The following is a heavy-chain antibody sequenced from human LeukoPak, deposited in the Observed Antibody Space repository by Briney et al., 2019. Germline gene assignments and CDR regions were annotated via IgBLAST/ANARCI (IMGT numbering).Heavy chain of an antibody. J-gene: IGHJ4*02. CDR3: ARDLSSTPHWELDY. CDR1: GYTCTGYY. CDR2: INPDSGDT. V-gene: IGHV1-2*06. Sequence: ASVKVSCKASGYTCTGYYMHWVRQAPGQGLEWMGRINPDSGDTNYAQHFQGRVTMTRDTSISTVYMELSSLSYDDTAVYYCARDLSSTPHWELDYWGQGTLVTVSS. D-gene: IGHD1-26*01.